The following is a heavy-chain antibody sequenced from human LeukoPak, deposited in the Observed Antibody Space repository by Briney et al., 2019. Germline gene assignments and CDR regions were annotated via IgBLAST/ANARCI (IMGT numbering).Heavy chain of an antibody. CDR1: GFTFSSYW. J-gene: IGHJ4*02. Sequence: PGGSLRLSCAASGFTFSSYWMSWVRQAPGKGLEWVANIKQDGSEKYYVDSVKGRFTISRDNAKNSLYLQMNSLRAEDTAVYYCAREVIGSGSYYTGDYWGQGTLVTVSS. V-gene: IGHV3-7*01. D-gene: IGHD3-10*01. CDR3: AREVIGSGSYYTGDY. CDR2: IKQDGSEK.